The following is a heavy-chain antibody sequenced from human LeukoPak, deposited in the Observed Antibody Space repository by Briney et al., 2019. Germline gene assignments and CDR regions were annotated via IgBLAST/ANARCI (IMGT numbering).Heavy chain of an antibody. D-gene: IGHD6-13*01. CDR3: ARETSSSLDDY. CDR1: GFTVSSNY. Sequence: GGSLRLSCAASGFTVSSNYMSWVRQAPGKGLEWVSSISSSSSYIYYADSVKGRFTISRDNAKNSLYLQMNSLRAEDTAVYYCARETSSSLDDYWGQGTLVTVSS. CDR2: ISSSSSYI. J-gene: IGHJ4*02. V-gene: IGHV3-21*01.